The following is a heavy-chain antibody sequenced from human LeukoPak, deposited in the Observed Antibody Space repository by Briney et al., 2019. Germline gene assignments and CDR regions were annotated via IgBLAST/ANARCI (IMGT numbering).Heavy chain of an antibody. V-gene: IGHV1-2*02. J-gene: IGHJ4*02. D-gene: IGHD5-18*01. Sequence: ASVKVSCKASRYTFTGYYMHWVRQAPGQGLEWMGWINPNSGVTDYEQNFQGRVTMTRDTSISTAYVELSRLRSDDTAVYYCARGRGEGYTYGRYYFDYWGQGTLVTVSS. CDR3: ARGRGEGYTYGRYYFDY. CDR1: RYTFTGYY. CDR2: INPNSGVT.